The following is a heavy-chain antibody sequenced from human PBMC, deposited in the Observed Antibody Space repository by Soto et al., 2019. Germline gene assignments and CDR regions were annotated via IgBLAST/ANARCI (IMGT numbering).Heavy chain of an antibody. V-gene: IGHV4-31*03. CDR1: GGSISSGGYY. Sequence: QVQLQESGPGLVKPSQTLSLTCTVSGGSISSGGYYWSWIRQHPGKGLEWIGYIYYSGSTYYNPSLKSRVTISVDTSKNQFSRKLSSVTAADTAVYYCARASEGLGYCSSTSCYEYAFDIWGQGTMVTVSS. D-gene: IGHD2-2*01. J-gene: IGHJ3*02. CDR3: ARASEGLGYCSSTSCYEYAFDI. CDR2: IYYSGST.